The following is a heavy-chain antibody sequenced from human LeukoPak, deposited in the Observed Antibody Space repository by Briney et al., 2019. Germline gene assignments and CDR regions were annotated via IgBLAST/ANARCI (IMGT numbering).Heavy chain of an antibody. V-gene: IGHV4-34*01. J-gene: IGHJ4*02. CDR3: ARDITMVRGVTVFDY. Sequence: PSETLSLTCAVYGGSFSGYYWSWIRQPPGKGLEWIGEINHSGSTNYNLSLKSRVTISIDTSKNQFSLKLSSVTAADTAVYYCARDITMVRGVTVFDYWGQGTLVTVSS. CDR1: GGSFSGYY. D-gene: IGHD3-10*01. CDR2: INHSGST.